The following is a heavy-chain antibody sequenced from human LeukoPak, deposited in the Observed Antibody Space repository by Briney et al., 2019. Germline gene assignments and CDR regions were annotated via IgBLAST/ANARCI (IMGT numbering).Heavy chain of an antibody. V-gene: IGHV3-20*04. CDR3: AREAGYSYNCYFDY. D-gene: IGHD5-18*01. CDR2: INWNGDST. CDR1: GFTFGGYG. J-gene: IGHJ4*02. Sequence: GGSLRLSCAASGFTFGGYGMSWVRQAPGKGLEWVSGINWNGDSTVYADSVKGRFTISRDNARNSLYLQMNSLRAEDTALYYCAREAGYSYNCYFDYWGQGTLVTVS.